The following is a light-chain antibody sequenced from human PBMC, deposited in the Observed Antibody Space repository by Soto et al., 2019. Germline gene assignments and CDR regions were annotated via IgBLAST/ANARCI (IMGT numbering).Light chain of an antibody. CDR1: QSVSSN. V-gene: IGKV3-20*01. CDR3: QQYGSSGT. Sequence: EVVVTQSPATLSVSPGERATLSCRASQSVSSNLAWYQQKPGQAPRLLIYAASTRATGIPARFSGSGSGTDFTLTISRLEPEDFAVYYCQQYGSSGTFGQGTKVDIK. J-gene: IGKJ1*01. CDR2: AAS.